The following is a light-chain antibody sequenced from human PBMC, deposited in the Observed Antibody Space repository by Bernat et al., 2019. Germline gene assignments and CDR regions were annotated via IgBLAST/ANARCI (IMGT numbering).Light chain of an antibody. J-gene: IGKJ4*01. Sequence: EIVLTQSPATLSLSPGERATLSCRASQSVSSYLAWYQQKPGQAPRLLIYDASNRATGIPARFSGSVSGTDFPLTISSLEPEDFAVYYCQQRSNWPPLTFGGGTKVEIK. V-gene: IGKV3-11*01. CDR1: QSVSSY. CDR2: DAS. CDR3: QQRSNWPPLT.